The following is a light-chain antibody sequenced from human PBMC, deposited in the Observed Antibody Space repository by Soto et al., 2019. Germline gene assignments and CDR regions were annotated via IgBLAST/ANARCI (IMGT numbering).Light chain of an antibody. CDR1: SSDVGRFNF. CDR2: EVT. J-gene: IGLJ1*01. CDR3: ISYTTRSTYV. V-gene: IGLV2-14*01. Sequence: QSALTQPASVSGSPGQSITISCTGTSSDVGRFNFVSWFQQHPGKAPKLLIYEVTKRPSGVSNRFSGSKSGNTASLTISGLQTEDEADYYCISYTTRSTYVFGTGTKLTVL.